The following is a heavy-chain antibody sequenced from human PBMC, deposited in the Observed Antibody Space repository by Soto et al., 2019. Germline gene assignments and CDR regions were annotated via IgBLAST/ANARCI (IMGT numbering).Heavy chain of an antibody. CDR2: MFSTGSS. D-gene: IGHD3-16*01. J-gene: IGHJ4*02. Sequence: SETLSLTCAVYGGSFSGYYWSWIRQPPGKGLEWVGKMFSTGSSTYNPSLKGRVTFSVDTSKNHFSLRLFSMTASDTAVYFCASRYYHLSVFYLYYESFSFDYWGPGTLGSV. V-gene: IGHV4-34*12. CDR1: GGSFSGYY. CDR3: ASRYYHLSVFYLYYESFSFDY.